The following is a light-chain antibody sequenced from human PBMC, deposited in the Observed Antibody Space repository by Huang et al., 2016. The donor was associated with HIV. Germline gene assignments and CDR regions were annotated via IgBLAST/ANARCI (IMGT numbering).Light chain of an antibody. CDR2: EGS. CDR3: MQGRHLPRT. Sequence: DIVMTQTPLSLSVTPGQPASISCKSSQSLLHSDEKTYLYWYLQKPGQPPQLLIYEGSSRVPGVPERFTGSGSGTHFTLQISQVEADDVGVYYCMQGRHLPRTFGQGTRVEIK. V-gene: IGKV2-29*02. J-gene: IGKJ1*01. CDR1: QSLLHSDEKTY.